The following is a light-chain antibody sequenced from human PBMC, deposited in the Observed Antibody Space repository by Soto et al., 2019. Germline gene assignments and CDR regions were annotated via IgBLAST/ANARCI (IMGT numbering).Light chain of an antibody. V-gene: IGKV3-20*01. CDR2: GAS. CDR1: QSVSSSY. CDR3: QQYGSSPCT. J-gene: IGKJ2*02. Sequence: EIVWTQSPGTLSLSPGERATLSCRASQSVSSSYLAWYRQKPGQAPSLLIYGASSRATGIPDRVSGSGSGTDFTLTISRLEPEDFAVYYCQQYGSSPCTFGQGTKLAIK.